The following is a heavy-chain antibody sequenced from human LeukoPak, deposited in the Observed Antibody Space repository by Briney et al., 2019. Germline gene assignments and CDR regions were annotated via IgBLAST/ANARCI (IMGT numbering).Heavy chain of an antibody. CDR3: ARQGGYNWNDVWWFDP. CDR2: INHSGST. CDR1: GGSISSYY. J-gene: IGHJ5*02. V-gene: IGHV4-34*01. D-gene: IGHD1-20*01. Sequence: SETLSLTCTVSGGSISSYYWSWIRQPPGKGLEWIGEINHSGSTNYNPSLKSRVTISVDTSKNQFSLKLSSVTAADTAVYYCARQGGYNWNDVWWFDPWGQGTLVTVSS.